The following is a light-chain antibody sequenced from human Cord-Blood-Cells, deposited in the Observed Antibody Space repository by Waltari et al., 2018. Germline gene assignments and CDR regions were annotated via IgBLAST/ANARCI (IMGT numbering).Light chain of an antibody. V-gene: IGKV1-39*01. J-gene: IGKJ2*01. CDR2: AAS. Sequence: QMTQSRYPMSASLGGRVTITRRASKSISSYLNWDQQKPGKAPKLLIYAASSLQSGVPSRFSGSGSGTDFTLTISSLQPEDFATYYCQQSYSTPYTFGQGTKLEIK. CDR1: KSISSY. CDR3: QQSYSTPYT.